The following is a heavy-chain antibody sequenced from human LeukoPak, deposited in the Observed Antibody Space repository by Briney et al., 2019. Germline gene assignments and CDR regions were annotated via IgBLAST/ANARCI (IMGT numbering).Heavy chain of an antibody. CDR3: TRELTRDSSGYYYGLPPPLYYYYMDV. Sequence: SGGSLRLSCTASGFTFGDYAMSWVRQAPGKGLEWVGFIRSKAYGGTTEYAASVKGRFTISRDDSKSIAYLQMNSLKTEDTAVYYCTRELTRDSSGYYYGLPPPLYYYYMDVWGKGPTVTVSS. CDR1: GFTFGDYA. J-gene: IGHJ6*03. D-gene: IGHD3-22*01. CDR2: IRSKAYGGTT. V-gene: IGHV3-49*04.